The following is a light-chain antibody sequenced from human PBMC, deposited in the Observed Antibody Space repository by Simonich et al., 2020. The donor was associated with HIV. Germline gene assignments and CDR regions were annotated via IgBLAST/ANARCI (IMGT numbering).Light chain of an antibody. J-gene: IGKJ4*01. CDR1: QSVSSSF. CDR3: QQYGRSPLT. CDR2: DAS. V-gene: IGKV3D-20*01. Sequence: EIVLTQSPGTLSLFPGERATLSCRASQSVSSSFLAWYQQKPGLAPRLLMSDASSRATGIPDRFSGSGSGTDFTLTISRLEPEDFAVYYCQQYGRSPLTFGGGTKVEI.